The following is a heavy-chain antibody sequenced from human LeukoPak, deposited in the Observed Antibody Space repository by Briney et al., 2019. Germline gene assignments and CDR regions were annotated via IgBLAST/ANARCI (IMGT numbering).Heavy chain of an antibody. CDR1: GGSISSSSYY. J-gene: IGHJ4*02. Sequence: SETLSLTCTVSGGSISSSSYYWGWIRQPPGKGLEWIGSIYYSGSTYYNPSLESRVTISVDTSKNQFSLKLSSVTAADTAVYYCAKEGGIAAAGHFDYWGQGTLVTVSS. D-gene: IGHD6-13*01. CDR3: AKEGGIAAAGHFDY. CDR2: IYYSGST. V-gene: IGHV4-39*07.